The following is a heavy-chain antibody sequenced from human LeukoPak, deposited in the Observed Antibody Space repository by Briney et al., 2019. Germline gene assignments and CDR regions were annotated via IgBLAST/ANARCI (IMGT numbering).Heavy chain of an antibody. V-gene: IGHV3-23*01. J-gene: IGHJ4*02. D-gene: IGHD3-22*01. CDR1: GFTFSTYA. Sequence: GGSLRLSCAASGFTFSTYAMSWVRQAPGKGLEWVSAISGSGGSTYYADSVKGRFTISRDNSKNTLYLQMNSLRAEDTAVYHCAKDLRTGLVVIGFDYWGQGTLVTVSS. CDR3: AKDLRTGLVVIGFDY. CDR2: ISGSGGST.